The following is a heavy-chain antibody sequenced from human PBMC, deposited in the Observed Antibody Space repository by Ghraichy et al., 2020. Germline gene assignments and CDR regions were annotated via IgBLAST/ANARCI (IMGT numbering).Heavy chain of an antibody. D-gene: IGHD2-15*01. Sequence: GGSLRLSCAASGFTVSSNYMSWVRQAPGKGLEWVSVIYSGGSTYYADSVKGRFTISRDNSKNTLYLQMNSLRAEDTAVYYCARDLHCSGGSCYYNYGIGVWGQGTTVTVSS. CDR1: GFTVSSNY. V-gene: IGHV3-53*01. CDR2: IYSGGST. CDR3: ARDLHCSGGSCYYNYGIGV. J-gene: IGHJ6*02.